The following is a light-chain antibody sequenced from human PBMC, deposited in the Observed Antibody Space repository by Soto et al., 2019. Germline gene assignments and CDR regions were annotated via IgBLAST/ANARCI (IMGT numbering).Light chain of an antibody. CDR1: SSNIGSNH. V-gene: IGLV1-47*01. J-gene: IGLJ2*01. CDR2: RSD. Sequence: QSVLTQPPSASGTPGQRVTISCSGSSSNIGSNHVYWYQQFPGMAPKLLMFRSDQRPTGVPDRFSGSKSGTSASLAISGLRSDDEAGYCCSARDDILSGVVFGGGTKLTVL. CDR3: SARDDILSGVV.